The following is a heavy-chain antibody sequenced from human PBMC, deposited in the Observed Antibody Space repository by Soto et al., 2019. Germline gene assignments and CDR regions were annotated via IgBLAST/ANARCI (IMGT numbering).Heavy chain of an antibody. CDR3: ATLYSSFYYTRMDV. Sequence: SETLSLTCIVSGISFNSYYWAWIRQPVGKGLEWIGHKFPTGSSTYSPSLESRVTISLDKSKNQVSLTLTSVTPADSGVYYCATLYSSFYYTRMDVWGQGTAVTVSS. CDR1: GISFNSYY. CDR2: KFPTGSS. V-gene: IGHV4-4*07. D-gene: IGHD6-6*01. J-gene: IGHJ6*02.